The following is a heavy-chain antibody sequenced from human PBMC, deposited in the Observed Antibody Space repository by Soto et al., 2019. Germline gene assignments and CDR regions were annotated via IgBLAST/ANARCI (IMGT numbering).Heavy chain of an antibody. D-gene: IGHD6-13*01. CDR1: GSSIRTYY. CDR3: ARDSSSSSWPRYNWFDP. CDR2: IYYSGTT. J-gene: IGHJ5*02. V-gene: IGHV4-59*01. Sequence: PSDTLSLTCTGSGSSIRTYYWSWIRQHPGKGLEWIGYIYYSGTTDYNPTLKNRVTISEDTSKNQVSLKLSSVTAADTAIYYCARDSSSSSWPRYNWFDPWGQG.